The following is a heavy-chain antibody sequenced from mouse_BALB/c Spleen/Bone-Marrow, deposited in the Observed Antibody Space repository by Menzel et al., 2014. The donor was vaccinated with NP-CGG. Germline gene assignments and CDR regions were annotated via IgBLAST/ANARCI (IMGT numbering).Heavy chain of an antibody. CDR3: ARWGAYFDY. CDR1: GYTFTSYW. Sequence: QVHVKQSGAELVRPGTPVKLSCKASGYTFTSYWMNWVKQRPGRGLEWIGRIDPSDSETHYNQKFKDKATLTVDKSSSTAYTQLSSLTSEDSAVYYCARWGAYFDYWGQGTTLTVSS. V-gene: IGHV1-61*01. J-gene: IGHJ2*01. CDR2: IDPSDSET.